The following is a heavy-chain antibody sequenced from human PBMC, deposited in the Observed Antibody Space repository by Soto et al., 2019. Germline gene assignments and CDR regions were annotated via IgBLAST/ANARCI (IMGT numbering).Heavy chain of an antibody. V-gene: IGHV3-9*01. CDR3: ARNDGGAYNWFDP. CDR2: ISWNSGSI. Sequence: EVQLVESGGGLVQPGRSLRLSCAASGFTFDDYAMHWVRQAPGKGLEWVSGISWNSGSIGYADSVKGRFTISRDNAKNSLYLQMNSLRAEDTALYYCARNDGGAYNWFDPWGQGTLVTVSS. CDR1: GFTFDDYA. J-gene: IGHJ5*02. D-gene: IGHD1-1*01.